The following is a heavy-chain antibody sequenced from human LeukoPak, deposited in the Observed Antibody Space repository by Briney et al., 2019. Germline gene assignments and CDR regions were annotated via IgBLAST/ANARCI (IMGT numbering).Heavy chain of an antibody. J-gene: IGHJ4*02. CDR2: TSNDGSDK. CDR1: GFTLSTYA. Sequence: GGSLRLSCAASGFTLSTYAMHWVRQAPGKGLEWVAVTSNDGSDKYYADSVKGRFTISRDNSRNTLYLQMDSLRAEDTAVYYCARVDSSGWYLVGYFDYWGQGTLVTVSS. V-gene: IGHV3-30-3*01. D-gene: IGHD6-19*01. CDR3: ARVDSSGWYLVGYFDY.